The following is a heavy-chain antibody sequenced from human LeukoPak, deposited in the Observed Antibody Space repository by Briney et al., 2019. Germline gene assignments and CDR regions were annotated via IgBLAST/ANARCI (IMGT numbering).Heavy chain of an antibody. J-gene: IGHJ4*02. CDR2: IYYSGST. D-gene: IGHD2-2*01. CDR1: GGSISSSSYY. V-gene: IGHV4-39*01. CDR3: ARRAHGTSWDNYYFDY. Sequence: SETLSLTCTVSGGSISSSSYYWGWIRQPPGKGLEWIGSIYYSGSTYYNPSLKSRVTISVDTSKNQFSLKLSSETAADTAVYYCARRAHGTSWDNYYFDYWGQGSLVTVSS.